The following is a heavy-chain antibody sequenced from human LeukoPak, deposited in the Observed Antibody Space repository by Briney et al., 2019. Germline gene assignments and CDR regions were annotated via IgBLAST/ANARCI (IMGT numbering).Heavy chain of an antibody. V-gene: IGHV3-23*01. CDR1: GFTFSTYA. CDR2: ITGSGGST. CDR3: ARGPSGYHNT. D-gene: IGHD5-12*01. J-gene: IGHJ4*02. Sequence: GGTLRLSCAASGFTFSTYAMSWVRQAPGKGLEWVSGITGSGGSTYYADSVKGRFTISRDNSKNTLYLQMNSLRAEDTAVYYCARGPSGYHNTGGQGTLVTVSS.